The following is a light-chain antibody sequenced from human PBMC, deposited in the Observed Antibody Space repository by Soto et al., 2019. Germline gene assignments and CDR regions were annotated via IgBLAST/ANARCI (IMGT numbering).Light chain of an antibody. J-gene: IGKJ4*01. CDR1: QGIAPY. Sequence: DVQMTQSPSSLSAFVGDRFTITCRASQGIAPYLAWFQQKPGKVPKLLIYATSTLQSGVPSRFSGSGSGTDFTLTVTSLQPEDVGTYYCQKYNSAPLTFGGGTKVDIK. CDR2: ATS. V-gene: IGKV1-27*01. CDR3: QKYNSAPLT.